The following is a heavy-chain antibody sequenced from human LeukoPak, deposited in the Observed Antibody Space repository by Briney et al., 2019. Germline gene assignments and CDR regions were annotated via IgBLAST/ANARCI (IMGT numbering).Heavy chain of an antibody. CDR2: IYYSGST. CDR3: ARADYDILTAQYYFDY. CDR1: GGSISSYY. V-gene: IGHV4-59*01. Sequence: QTSETLSLTCTVSGGSISSYYWSWIRQPPGKGLEWIGYIYYSGSTNYNPSLKSRVTISVDTSKNQFSLKLSSVTAADTAVYYCARADYDILTAQYYFDYWGQGTLVTVSS. D-gene: IGHD3-9*01. J-gene: IGHJ4*02.